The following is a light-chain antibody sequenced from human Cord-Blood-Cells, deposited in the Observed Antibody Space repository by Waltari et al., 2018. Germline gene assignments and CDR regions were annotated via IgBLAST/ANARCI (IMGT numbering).Light chain of an antibody. CDR2: DVS. Sequence: QSALTQPRSVSGSPGQSVTISCTGTSSDVGGYNYVSWYQQHPGKAPKLMIYDVSKRPAGVPDRFSGSKSGNTASLTISGLQAEDEADYDGCSYAGSYTYVFGTGTKVTVL. CDR3: CSYAGSYTYV. CDR1: SSDVGGYNY. J-gene: IGLJ1*01. V-gene: IGLV2-11*01.